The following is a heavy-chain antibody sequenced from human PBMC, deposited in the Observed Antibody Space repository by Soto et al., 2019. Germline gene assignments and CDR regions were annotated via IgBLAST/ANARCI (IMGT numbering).Heavy chain of an antibody. V-gene: IGHV3-21*01. CDR2: ISSSSSYI. J-gene: IGHJ3*02. CDR3: ARFFLNRITIFRVVFEAFAI. Sequence: PGKGLEWVSSISSSSSYIYYADSVKGRFTISRDNAKNSLYLQMNSLRAEDTAVYYCARFFLNRITIFRVVFEAFAIWCQGIMVT. D-gene: IGHD3-3*01.